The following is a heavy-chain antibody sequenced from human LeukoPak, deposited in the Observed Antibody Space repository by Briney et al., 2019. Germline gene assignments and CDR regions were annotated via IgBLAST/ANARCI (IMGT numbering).Heavy chain of an antibody. V-gene: IGHV4-34*01. J-gene: IGHJ4*02. CDR1: GGSFSGYS. Sequence: SETLSLTCAVYGGSFSGYSWSWIRQPPGKGLEWIGEINHSGSTNYNPSLKSRVTISVDTSKNQFSLKLSSVTAADTAVYYCARHRGSDYGDYADFDYWGQGTLVTVSS. CDR2: INHSGST. D-gene: IGHD4-17*01. CDR3: ARHRGSDYGDYADFDY.